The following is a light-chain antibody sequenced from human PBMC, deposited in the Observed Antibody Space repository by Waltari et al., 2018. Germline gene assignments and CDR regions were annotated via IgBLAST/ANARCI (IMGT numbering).Light chain of an antibody. CDR3: QTYDSSLSASGV. J-gene: IGLJ3*02. CDR2: GNN. Sequence: QSVLTQPPSVSGAPGQTVTISCPGSRSHLGAIYDVPWYQQLQGAAPKLLVYGNNIRPSGVPDRFSASKSGTSASLAITGLQAEDEADYYCQTYDSSLSASGVFGGGTKLTVL. V-gene: IGLV1-40*01. CDR1: RSHLGAIYD.